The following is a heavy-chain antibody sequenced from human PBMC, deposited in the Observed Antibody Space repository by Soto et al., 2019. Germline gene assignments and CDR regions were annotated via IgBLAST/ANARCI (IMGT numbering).Heavy chain of an antibody. CDR1: GYTFPSYG. V-gene: IGHV1-18*04. CDR3: ASGDIVLMAGGY. CDR2: ISAYNGNT. Sequence: ASVKVSCKASGYTFPSYGIGWVRQAPGQGLEWMGWISAYNGNTNYAQKLQGRVTMTTDTSTSTAYMELRSLRSDDTAVYYCASGDIVLMAGGYWGQGTLVTVSS. D-gene: IGHD2-8*01. J-gene: IGHJ4*02.